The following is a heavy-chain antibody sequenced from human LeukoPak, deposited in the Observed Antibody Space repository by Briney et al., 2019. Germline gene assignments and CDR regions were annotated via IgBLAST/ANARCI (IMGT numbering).Heavy chain of an antibody. J-gene: IGHJ4*02. D-gene: IGHD6-19*01. CDR2: VNPDNGVT. V-gene: IGHV1-2*02. Sequence: ASVKVSCKTSGYTFTGYYVNWVRQAPGQGLEWMGWVNPDNGVTHFSQKFQGRVTMTRDTSISTAYMELNRLTSDDTAVYYCARGKIAVARYYFDYWGQGTLVTVSS. CDR3: ARGKIAVARYYFDY. CDR1: GYTFTGYY.